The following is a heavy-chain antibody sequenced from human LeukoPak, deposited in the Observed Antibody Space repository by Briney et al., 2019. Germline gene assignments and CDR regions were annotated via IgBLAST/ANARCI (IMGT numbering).Heavy chain of an antibody. CDR2: INTNTGNP. CDR3: AREGTGEAQYYFDY. CDR1: GYTFSSYA. D-gene: IGHD3-10*01. Sequence: GASVKVSCKASGYTFSSYAMNWVRQAPGQGLEWMGWINTNTGNPTYAQGFTGRFVFSLDTSVSTAYLQISSLKAEDTAVYYCAREGTGEAQYYFDYWGQGTLVTVSS. J-gene: IGHJ4*02. V-gene: IGHV7-4-1*02.